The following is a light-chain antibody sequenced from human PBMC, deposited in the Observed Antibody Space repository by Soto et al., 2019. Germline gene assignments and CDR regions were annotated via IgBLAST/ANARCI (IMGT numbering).Light chain of an antibody. J-gene: IGKJ1*01. CDR3: QHYNSYPWT. CDR1: QTISNW. V-gene: IGKV1-5*01. Sequence: DIQMTQSPSTLSASIGDRVTITCRASQTISNWLAWYQQKPGKAPNLLIYHASILETGVPSRFSGSAFGTEFTLTISSLQPDDFATYYCQHYNSYPWTFGQGTKV. CDR2: HAS.